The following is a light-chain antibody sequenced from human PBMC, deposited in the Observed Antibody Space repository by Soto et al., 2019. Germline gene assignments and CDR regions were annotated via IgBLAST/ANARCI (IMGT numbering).Light chain of an antibody. Sequence: EIVMTQSPATLSVSPGERATLSCRASQSVSNNLAWYQQKPCQAPRLLIDGASTRATGIPARFSGSGSGTECTLTVTSLHSEDFAVYYCQHYSNWLPITFGQGTRLEIK. CDR3: QHYSNWLPIT. CDR1: QSVSNN. V-gene: IGKV3D-15*01. CDR2: GAS. J-gene: IGKJ5*01.